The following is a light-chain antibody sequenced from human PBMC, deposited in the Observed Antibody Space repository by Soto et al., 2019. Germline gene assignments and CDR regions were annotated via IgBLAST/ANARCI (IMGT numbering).Light chain of an antibody. J-gene: IGKJ2*01. CDR2: KAS. V-gene: IGKV1-5*03. CDR3: QQYNIYPYT. Sequence: DIQMTQSPSTLSASVGDRVTITCRASQSISSWLAWYQQQPGKAPKLLIYKASSLESGVPSMFSGSGSGTEFTLTISSLTPDDFATYYCQQYNIYPYTFGQGTKLEIK. CDR1: QSISSW.